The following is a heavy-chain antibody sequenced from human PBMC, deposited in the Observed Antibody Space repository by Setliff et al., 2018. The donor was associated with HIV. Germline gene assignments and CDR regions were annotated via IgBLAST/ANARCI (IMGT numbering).Heavy chain of an antibody. CDR1: GYTFTNYA. D-gene: IGHD2-21*02. CDR2: INPGNGNT. Sequence: ASVMVSCKASGYTFTNYAIHWVRQAPGQRLEWMGWINPGNGNTKYSQKFQGRVTITRDTSATTAYMELSSLRSENTAIFYCAREPIGGDDAFDIWGQGTMVTVS. J-gene: IGHJ3*02. CDR3: AREPIGGDDAFDI. V-gene: IGHV1-3*01.